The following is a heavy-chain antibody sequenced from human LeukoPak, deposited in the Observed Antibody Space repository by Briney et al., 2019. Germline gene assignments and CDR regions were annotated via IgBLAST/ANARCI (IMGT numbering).Heavy chain of an antibody. J-gene: IGHJ4*02. CDR1: GGSISSGSYY. D-gene: IGHD3-10*02. CDR3: ARDDYVPY. Sequence: PSETLSLTCTVSGGSISSGSYYWSWIRQPAGKGLEWIGRIYTSGSTNYNPSLKSRVTMSVDTSKNQFSLKLSSVTAADTAVYYCARDDYVPYWGQGTLVTVSS. CDR2: IYTSGST. V-gene: IGHV4-61*02.